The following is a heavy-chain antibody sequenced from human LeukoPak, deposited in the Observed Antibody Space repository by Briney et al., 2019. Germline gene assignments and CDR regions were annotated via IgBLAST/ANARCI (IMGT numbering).Heavy chain of an antibody. CDR2: ISGSGGST. J-gene: IGHJ4*02. D-gene: IGHD3-22*01. CDR1: GFTFSSYA. CDR3: AKPGSGYYYFDY. Sequence: GVSLRLSCAASGFTFSSYAMSWVRQAPGKGLEWVSAISGSGGSTYYADSVKGRFTISRDNSKNTLYLQMNSLRAEDTAVYYCAKPGSGYYYFDYWGQGTLVTVSS. V-gene: IGHV3-23*01.